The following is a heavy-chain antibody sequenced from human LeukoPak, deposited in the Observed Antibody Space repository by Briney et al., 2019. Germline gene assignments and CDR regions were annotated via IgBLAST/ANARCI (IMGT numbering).Heavy chain of an antibody. Sequence: ASVKVSCKASGYTFTGYYMHWVRQAPGQGLEWMGWINPNSGGTNYAQKFQGWVTMTRDTSISTAYMELSRLRSDDTAVYYCARGCNYDFWSGHIYYYGMDVWGQGTTVTVSS. CDR2: INPNSGGT. J-gene: IGHJ6*02. CDR3: ARGCNYDFWSGHIYYYGMDV. V-gene: IGHV1-2*04. CDR1: GYTFTGYY. D-gene: IGHD3-3*01.